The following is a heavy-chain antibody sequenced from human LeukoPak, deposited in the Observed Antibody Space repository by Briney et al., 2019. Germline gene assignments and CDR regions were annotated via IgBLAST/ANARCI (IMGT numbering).Heavy chain of an antibody. V-gene: IGHV3-11*01. CDR3: ARDVDSSSWYKQYGMDV. J-gene: IGHJ6*02. D-gene: IGHD6-13*01. CDR1: GFTFSDYY. CDR2: ISSSGSTI. Sequence: PGGSLRLSCAASGFTFSDYYMSWIRQAPGKGLEWVSYISSSGSTIYYADSVKGRFTISRDNAKNSLYLQMNSLRAEDTAVYYCARDVDSSSWYKQYGMDVWGQGTTVTVSS.